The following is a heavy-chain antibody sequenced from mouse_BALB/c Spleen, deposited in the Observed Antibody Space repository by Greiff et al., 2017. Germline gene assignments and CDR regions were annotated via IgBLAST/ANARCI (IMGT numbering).Heavy chain of an antibody. D-gene: IGHD2-3*01. J-gene: IGHJ4*01. CDR3: ARQGGMGGYYYYYAMDY. CDR2: ISSGGGST. CDR1: GFAFSSYD. V-gene: IGHV5-12-1*01. Sequence: EVKLMESGGGLVKPGGSLKLSCAASGFAFSSYDMSWVRQTPEKRLEWVAYISSGGGSTYYPDTVKGRFTISRDNAKNTLYLQMSSLKSEDTAMYYCARQGGMGGYYYYYAMDYWGQGTSVTVSS.